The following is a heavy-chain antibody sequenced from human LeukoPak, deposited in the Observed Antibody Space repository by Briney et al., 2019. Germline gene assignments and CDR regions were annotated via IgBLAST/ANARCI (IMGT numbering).Heavy chain of an antibody. CDR1: DGSISSFY. V-gene: IGHV4-59*01. Sequence: PSETLSLTCTVSDGSISSFYYTWIRQPPGKGLEWIGYIDSSGITNYNSSLSSRVTISLDTSQNQFSLKLNSVTAADTAVYYCATVASGWYPDYWGQGALVTVAS. CDR3: ATVASGWYPDY. J-gene: IGHJ4*02. CDR2: IDSSGIT. D-gene: IGHD6-19*01.